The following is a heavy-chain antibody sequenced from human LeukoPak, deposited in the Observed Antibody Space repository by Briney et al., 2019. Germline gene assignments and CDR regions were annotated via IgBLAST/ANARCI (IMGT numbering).Heavy chain of an antibody. Sequence: SETLSLTCTASGGSISSSSYYWGWIRQPPGKGLEWIGSIYYSGSTYYNPSLKSRVTISVDTSKNQFSLKLSSVTAADTAVYYCARGSRNYYYMDVWGKGTTVTVSS. CDR1: GGSISSSSYY. V-gene: IGHV4-39*07. CDR2: IYYSGST. CDR3: ARGSRNYYYMDV. J-gene: IGHJ6*03.